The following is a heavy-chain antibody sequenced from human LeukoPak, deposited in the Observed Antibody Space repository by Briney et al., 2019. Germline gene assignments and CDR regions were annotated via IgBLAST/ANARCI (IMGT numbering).Heavy chain of an antibody. CDR2: ISAYNGNT. J-gene: IGHJ6*02. CDR1: GYTFTGYY. CDR3: ARDFRPEWELNYYGMDV. D-gene: IGHD1-26*01. V-gene: IGHV1-18*04. Sequence: ASVKVSCKASGYTFTGYYMHWVRQAPGQGLEWMGWISAYNGNTNYAQKLQGRVTMTTDTSTSTAYMELRSLRSDDTAVYYCARDFRPEWELNYYGMDVWGQGTTVTVSS.